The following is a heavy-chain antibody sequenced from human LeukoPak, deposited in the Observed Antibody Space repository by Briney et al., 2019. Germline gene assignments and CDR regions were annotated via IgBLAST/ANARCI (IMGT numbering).Heavy chain of an antibody. J-gene: IGHJ4*02. Sequence: PGGSLRLSCAASGFTFSSYWMSWVRQAPGKGLEWVANIKQDGSEKYYVDSVKGRFTISRDNAKNSLYLQMNSLRAEDTAVYYCARGGLTIFGVVTKRKGPIDYWGQGTLVTVSS. CDR3: ARGGLTIFGVVTKRKGPIDY. CDR1: GFTFSSYW. D-gene: IGHD3-3*01. CDR2: IKQDGSEK. V-gene: IGHV3-7*01.